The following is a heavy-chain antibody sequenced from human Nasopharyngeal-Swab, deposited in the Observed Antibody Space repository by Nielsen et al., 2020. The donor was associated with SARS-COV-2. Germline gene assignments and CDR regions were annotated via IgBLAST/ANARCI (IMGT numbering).Heavy chain of an antibody. CDR1: GFTFSSYS. V-gene: IGHV3-21*01. CDR3: ARGCVLTGPSCYYYGMDV. Sequence: GGSLRLSCAASGFTFSSYSMNWVRQAPGKGLEWVSSISSSSSYIYYADSVKGRFTISRDNAKNSLCLQMNSLRAEDTAVYYCARGCVLTGPSCYYYGMDVWGQGTTVTVSS. J-gene: IGHJ6*02. CDR2: ISSSSSYI. D-gene: IGHD3-9*01.